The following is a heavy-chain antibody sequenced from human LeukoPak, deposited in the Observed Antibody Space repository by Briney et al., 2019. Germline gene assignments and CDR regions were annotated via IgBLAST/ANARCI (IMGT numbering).Heavy chain of an antibody. V-gene: IGHV1-69*01. Sequence: SVKVSCKASGGTFSSYAISWVRQAPGQGLEWMGGIIPIFGTANYAQKFQGRVTITADESTSTAYMELSSLRSEDTAVYYCARDDYGGNTHFGYWGQGTLVTVSS. CDR1: GGTFSSYA. D-gene: IGHD4-23*01. J-gene: IGHJ4*02. CDR3: ARDDYGGNTHFGY. CDR2: IIPIFGTA.